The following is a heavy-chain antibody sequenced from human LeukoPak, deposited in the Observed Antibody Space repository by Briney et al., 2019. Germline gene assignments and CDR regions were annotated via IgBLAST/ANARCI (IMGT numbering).Heavy chain of an antibody. CDR1: GFTFSSYS. J-gene: IGHJ6*02. CDR3: ARDEILLWFGELFKNPPGMDV. V-gene: IGHV3-48*01. CDR2: MCSSSSTI. D-gene: IGHD3-10*01. Sequence: GGSLRLSCAASGFTFSSYSMNWVRQAPGKGLEWVSYMCSSSSTIYYADSVKGRFTISRDNAKNSLYLQMNSLRGEDTAVYYCARDEILLWFGELFKNPPGMDVWGQGTTVTVSS.